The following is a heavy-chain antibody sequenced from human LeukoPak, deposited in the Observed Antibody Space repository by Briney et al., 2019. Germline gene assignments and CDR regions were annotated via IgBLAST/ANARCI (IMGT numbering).Heavy chain of an antibody. V-gene: IGHV4-59*12. CDR2: IYYIGST. Sequence: PSETLSLTCTVSGGSISSYYWSWIRQPPGKGLEWIGYIYYIGSTNYNPSLKSRVTISEDTSKNQFSLKLSSVTAADTAVYYCARGVIQAGGNDFDYWGQGTLVTVSS. CDR3: ARGVIQAGGNDFDY. CDR1: GGSISSYY. J-gene: IGHJ4*02. D-gene: IGHD4-23*01.